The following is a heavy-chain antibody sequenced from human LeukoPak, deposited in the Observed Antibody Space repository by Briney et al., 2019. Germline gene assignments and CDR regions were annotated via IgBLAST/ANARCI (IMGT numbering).Heavy chain of an antibody. D-gene: IGHD6-13*01. J-gene: IGHJ4*02. V-gene: IGHV3-9*01. CDR1: GFTFDDYA. Sequence: GGSLGLSCAASGFTFDDYAMHWVRQAPGKGLEGVSGISWNSGSIGYADSVKGRFTITRDNAKNSLYLQMNSLRAEDTALYYCAKDLAAAGTALDYWGQGTLATVSS. CDR2: ISWNSGSI. CDR3: AKDLAAAGTALDY.